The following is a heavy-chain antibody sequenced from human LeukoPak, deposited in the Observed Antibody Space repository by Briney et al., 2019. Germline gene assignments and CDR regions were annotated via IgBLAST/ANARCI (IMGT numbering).Heavy chain of an antibody. Sequence: SETLSLTCTVSGDSVSIYYWSWIRQPPGKGLEWIGYIYYNGNTNYNPSLESRVTMSVDTSKNQFSLKLSSVTAADTAVYYCAAEMATVTTQNRNWFDPWGQGTLVTVSS. V-gene: IGHV4-59*02. CDR1: GDSVSIYY. CDR3: AAEMATVTTQNRNWFDP. CDR2: IYYNGNT. D-gene: IGHD4-17*01. J-gene: IGHJ5*02.